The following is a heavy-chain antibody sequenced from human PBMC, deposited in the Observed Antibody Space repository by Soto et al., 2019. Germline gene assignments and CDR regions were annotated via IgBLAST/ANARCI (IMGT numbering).Heavy chain of an antibody. CDR1: GGSISSSSYY. V-gene: IGHV4-39*01. J-gene: IGHJ5*02. CDR2: IYYSGST. D-gene: IGHD2-15*01. Sequence: SETLSLTCTVSGGSISSSSYYWGWIRQPPGKGLEWIGSIYYSGSTYYNPSLKSRVTISVDTSKNQFSLKLSSVTAADTAVYYCARLNVVVVAATPVDLSRFDPWGQGTLVTVSS. CDR3: ARLNVVVVAATPVDLSRFDP.